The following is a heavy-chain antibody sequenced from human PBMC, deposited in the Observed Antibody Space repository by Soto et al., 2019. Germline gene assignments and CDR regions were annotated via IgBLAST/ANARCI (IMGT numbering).Heavy chain of an antibody. CDR2: ITSSDDIT. Sequence: EVQLFESGGGLVESGGSLRLSCAASGFIFQDYAMSWVRQAPGKGLEWVSTITSSDDITYSADSVRGRVTISRDNYANILFLLLTTPSVDHTATYYCAKGDSSGSFDPSWGYSTPDHWGLGTLVTVSS. J-gene: IGHJ5*02. CDR1: GFIFQDYA. D-gene: IGHD3-10*01. CDR3: AKGDSSGSFDPSWGYSTPDH. V-gene: IGHV3-23*01.